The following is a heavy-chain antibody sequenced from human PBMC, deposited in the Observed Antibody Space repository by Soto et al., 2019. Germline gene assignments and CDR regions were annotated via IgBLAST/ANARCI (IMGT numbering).Heavy chain of an antibody. CDR2: IHYSGSV. CDR3: VREDDGGDRDYYGLDV. Sequence: QVQLQESGPGLVRPSQTLSLTCTVSGGSISFDHYHWTWIRQPAGKGLEWIGYIHYSGSVYYNPSLQSRVSMSVDTSKNLFSLKLSSVTAADTAVCFCVREDDGGDRDYYGLDVWGQGTTVTVSS. D-gene: IGHD2-21*02. CDR1: GGSISFDHYH. J-gene: IGHJ6*02. V-gene: IGHV4-30-4*01.